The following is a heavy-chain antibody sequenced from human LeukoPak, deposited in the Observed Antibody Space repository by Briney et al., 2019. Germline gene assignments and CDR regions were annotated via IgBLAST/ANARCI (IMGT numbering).Heavy chain of an antibody. D-gene: IGHD6-13*01. CDR1: GFTFSSYE. V-gene: IGHV3-48*03. CDR3: ARQSAAAAYYYYYGMDV. CDR2: ISSSGSTI. Sequence: GGSLRLSCAASGFTFSSYEMNWVRQAPGKGLEWVSYISSSGSTIYYADSVKSRFTISRDNAKNSLYLQMNSLRAEDTAVYYCARQSAAAAYYYYYGMDVWGQGTTVTVSS. J-gene: IGHJ6*02.